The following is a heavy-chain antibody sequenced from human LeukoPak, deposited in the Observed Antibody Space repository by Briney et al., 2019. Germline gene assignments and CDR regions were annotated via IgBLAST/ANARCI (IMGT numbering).Heavy chain of an antibody. Sequence: GGSLRLSCAASGFTFDDYDMSWDRQAPGKGLEWVSGINWNGGSTSYADSVKGRFTTSRDNAKNSLYLQMNSLRDEDTALYYCARRAYSSSWYVFDYWGQGTLVTVSS. CDR2: INWNGGST. J-gene: IGHJ4*02. CDR3: ARRAYSSSWYVFDY. D-gene: IGHD6-13*01. CDR1: GFTFDDYD. V-gene: IGHV3-20*04.